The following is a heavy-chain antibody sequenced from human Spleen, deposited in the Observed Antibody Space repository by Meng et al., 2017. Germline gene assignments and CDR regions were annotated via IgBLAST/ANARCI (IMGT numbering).Heavy chain of an antibody. CDR1: GFTFSSYG. D-gene: IGHD2-8*01. Sequence: GGSLRLSCAASGFTFSSYGMHWVRQAPGKGLEWVAVIWYDGSNKYYADSVKGRFTISRDNSKNTLYLQMNSLRAEDTAVYYCARDVCYRANGVCYSDYWGQGTLVTVSS. J-gene: IGHJ4*02. CDR3: ARDVCYRANGVCYSDY. CDR2: IWYDGSNK. V-gene: IGHV3-33*01.